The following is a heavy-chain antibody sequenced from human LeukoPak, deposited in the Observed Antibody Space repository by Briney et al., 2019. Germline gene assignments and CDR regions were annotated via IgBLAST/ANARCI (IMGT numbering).Heavy chain of an antibody. D-gene: IGHD5/OR15-5a*01. J-gene: IGHJ4*02. Sequence: GGSLRLSCAASGFTFSSYGMHWVRQAPGKGLEWVAVISYDGSNKYYADSVKGRFTISRDNSKNTLFLQMNSLRAEDTAVYYCARVRGVGSTIPYYFDYWGQGTLVTVSS. V-gene: IGHV3-30*03. CDR2: ISYDGSNK. CDR1: GFTFSSYG. CDR3: ARVRGVGSTIPYYFDY.